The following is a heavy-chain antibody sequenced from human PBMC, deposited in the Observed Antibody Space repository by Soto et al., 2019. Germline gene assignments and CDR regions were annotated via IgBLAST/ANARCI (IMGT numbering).Heavy chain of an antibody. CDR1: GFTFSSYG. CDR3: GKRGHVGTISLRHYHGRGG. J-gene: IGHJ6*02. V-gene: IGHV3-33*01. D-gene: IGHD2-2*01. CDR2: IWYDGSNK. Sequence: GGSLRLSCAASGFTFSSYGMHWVRQAPGKGLEWVAVIWYDGSNKYYADSVKGRFTISRDNSKNTLYPQMNSLRAEDEAVYYLGKRGHVGTISLRHYHGRGGRGQGTTVTVSS.